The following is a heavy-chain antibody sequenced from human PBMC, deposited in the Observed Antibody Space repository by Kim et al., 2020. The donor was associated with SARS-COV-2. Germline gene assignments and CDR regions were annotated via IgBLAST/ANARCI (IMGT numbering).Heavy chain of an antibody. Sequence: GGSLRLSCAASGFTFSSYSMNWVRQAPGKGLEWVSYISSSSSTIYYADSVKGRFTISRDNAKNSLYLQMNSLRDEDTAVYYCARDHPLYCSGGSCFDYFDYWGQGTLVTVSS. V-gene: IGHV3-48*02. CDR1: GFTFSSYS. D-gene: IGHD2-15*01. CDR3: ARDHPLYCSGGSCFDYFDY. J-gene: IGHJ4*02. CDR2: ISSSSSTI.